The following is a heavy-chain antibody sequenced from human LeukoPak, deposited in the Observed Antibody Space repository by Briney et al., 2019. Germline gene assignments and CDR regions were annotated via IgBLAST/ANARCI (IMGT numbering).Heavy chain of an antibody. V-gene: IGHV1-69*05. CDR2: IIPIFGTA. CDR1: GGTLRSNA. J-gene: IGHJ3*02. CDR3: ASTSDSHAFQI. D-gene: IGHD2-15*01. Sequence: GASVKVSCKASGGTLRSNAINWVRQAPGQGLEWVGGIIPIFGTANYSQKFQGRVTIITDGSTNTIYLQLSSLRCDDTAIYFCASTSDSHAFQIWGQGTMVTVSS.